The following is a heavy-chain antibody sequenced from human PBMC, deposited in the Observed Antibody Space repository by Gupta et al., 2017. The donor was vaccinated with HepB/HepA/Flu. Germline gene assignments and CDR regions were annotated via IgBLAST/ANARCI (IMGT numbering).Heavy chain of an antibody. Sequence: QVQVVESGGGVFQPGRSLTISCAASGFTFGGYAMHWVRQAPGKGLEWVALISYDGTDEYYVDSVKGRFTISRDNSRNKVYLRVNSLRAEDTAIYYCARADGSGSGYGVDVWGQGTTVTVSS. CDR1: GFTFGGYA. V-gene: IGHV3-30-3*01. J-gene: IGHJ6*02. D-gene: IGHD3-10*01. CDR2: ISYDGTDE. CDR3: ARADGSGSGYGVDV.